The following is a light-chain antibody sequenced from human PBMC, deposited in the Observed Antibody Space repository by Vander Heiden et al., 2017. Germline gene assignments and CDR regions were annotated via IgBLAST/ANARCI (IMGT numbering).Light chain of an antibody. CDR1: NMGSKN. Sequence: YVLTQPPSLSVAPTKTSRVTCGGNNMGSKNVQWYQQKTGQAPILVVSADRGRPSRIPERFSISKSGYTATLTISGVEAGDEADYFCQVWDSSSDHRWVFGGGTKLTVL. CDR3: QVWDSSSDHRWV. CDR2: ADR. J-gene: IGLJ3*02. V-gene: IGLV3-21*03.